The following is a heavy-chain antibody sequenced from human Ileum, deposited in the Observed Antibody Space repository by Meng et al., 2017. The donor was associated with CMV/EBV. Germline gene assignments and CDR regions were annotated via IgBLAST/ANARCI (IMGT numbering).Heavy chain of an antibody. CDR2: IKPGRGTT. CDR3: AKAYCGDDCYYLGP. V-gene: IGHV1-46*01. CDR1: GYSFITES. D-gene: IGHD2-21*01. Sequence: KESGYSFITESMHWVRQAPGQRLKWMGIIKPGRGTTTYAKNFQGRVTMTRDTSTSTVYMELSSLRSEDTAIYYCAKAYCGDDCYYLGPWGQGTLVTVSS. J-gene: IGHJ5*02.